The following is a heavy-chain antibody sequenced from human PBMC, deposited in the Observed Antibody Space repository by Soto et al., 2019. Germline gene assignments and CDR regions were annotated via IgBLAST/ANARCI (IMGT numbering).Heavy chain of an antibody. Sequence: GESLKISCKGSGYSFTSYWIGWVRQMPGKGLEWMGIIYPGDSDTRYSPSFQGQVTISADKSISTAYLQWSSLKASDTAMYYCARRNFNPYYYDSSGYAGDAFDIWGQGTMVTVSS. V-gene: IGHV5-51*01. CDR2: IYPGDSDT. CDR3: ARRNFNPYYYDSSGYAGDAFDI. D-gene: IGHD3-22*01. J-gene: IGHJ3*02. CDR1: GYSFTSYW.